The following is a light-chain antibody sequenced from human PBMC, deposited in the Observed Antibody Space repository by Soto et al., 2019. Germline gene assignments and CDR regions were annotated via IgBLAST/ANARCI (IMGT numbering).Light chain of an antibody. V-gene: IGKV3-15*01. CDR2: GAS. Sequence: EIVMTQSPATLSLSPGERATLSCRASQSVSSNFAGYQQKPGQAPRLLIYGASTRATGIPARFSGSGSGTEFTLTISSRQSEAFAVYYCHQHKNSPPFTFGGGTKVDIK. CDR3: HQHKNSPPFT. CDR1: QSVSSN. J-gene: IGKJ4*01.